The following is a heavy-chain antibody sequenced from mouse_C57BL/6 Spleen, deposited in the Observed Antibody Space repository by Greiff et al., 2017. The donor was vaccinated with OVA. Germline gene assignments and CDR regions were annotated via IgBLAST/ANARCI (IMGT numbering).Heavy chain of an antibody. CDR3: VRHLDYYAMDY. CDR2: IRSKSNNYAT. Sequence: DVKLVESGGGLVQPKGSLKLSCAASGFSFNTYAMNWVRQAPGKGLEWVARIRSKSNNYATYYADSVKDRFTISRDDSESMLYLQMNNLKTEDTAMYYCVRHLDYYAMDYWGQGTSVTVSS. CDR1: GFSFNTYA. J-gene: IGHJ4*01. V-gene: IGHV10-1*01.